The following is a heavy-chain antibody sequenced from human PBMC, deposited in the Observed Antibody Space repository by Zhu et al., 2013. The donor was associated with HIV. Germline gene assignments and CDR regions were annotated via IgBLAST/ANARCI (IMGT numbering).Heavy chain of an antibody. V-gene: IGHV1-8*03. CDR3: ARARTAKQQLTTGGSYYYYYMDV. Sequence: QVQLVQSGAEVKKPGASVKVSCKASGYTFTSYDINWVRQATGQGLEWMGWMNPNSGNTGYAQKFQGRVTITRNTSISTAYMELSSLRSEDTAVYYCARARTAKQQLTTGGSYYYYYMDVVGRKGTTVTV. J-gene: IGHJ6*03. CDR1: GYTFTSYD. D-gene: IGHD6-13*01. CDR2: MNPNSGNT.